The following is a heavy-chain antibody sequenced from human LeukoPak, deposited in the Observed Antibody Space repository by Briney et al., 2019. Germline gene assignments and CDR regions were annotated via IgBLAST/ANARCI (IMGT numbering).Heavy chain of an antibody. D-gene: IGHD6-13*01. Sequence: SETLSLTCIVSGGSISNYYWSWIRQPPRKGLEWIGYVHNSGNTNYNPSLKSRAAISVDTSKNQFSLKLSSVTAADTAVYYCARMIAAAGTEYFDLWGRGTLVTVSS. J-gene: IGHJ2*01. CDR2: VHNSGNT. CDR1: GGSISNYY. V-gene: IGHV4-59*01. CDR3: ARMIAAAGTEYFDL.